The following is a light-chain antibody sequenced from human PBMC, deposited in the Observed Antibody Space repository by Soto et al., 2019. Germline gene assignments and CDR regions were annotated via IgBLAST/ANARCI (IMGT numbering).Light chain of an antibody. Sequence: QSVLTQPPSASGSPGQSVTISCTGTSSDVGGYNFVSWYQHHPGKAPKLIIYEVNKRPSGVPNRFSGSKSGNTASLTVSGLQAEDEADYYCNSYVGSNIYVFGTGTKLTVL. CDR1: SSDVGGYNF. V-gene: IGLV2-8*01. CDR3: NSYVGSNIYV. CDR2: EVN. J-gene: IGLJ1*01.